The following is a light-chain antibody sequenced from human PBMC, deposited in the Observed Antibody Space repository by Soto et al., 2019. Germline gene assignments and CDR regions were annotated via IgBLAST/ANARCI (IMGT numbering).Light chain of an antibody. V-gene: IGLV2-8*01. CDR3: SSYVGTNSYV. Sequence: QSVLTQPPSASGSPGQSVTISCTGTSSDVGGYNYVSWYQQHPGKAPKLISYEVYKRPSGVPDRFSGSKSGNTAALTVSGLQAEDEADYYCSSYVGTNSYVFRTGTKVTVL. CDR2: EVY. J-gene: IGLJ1*01. CDR1: SSDVGGYNY.